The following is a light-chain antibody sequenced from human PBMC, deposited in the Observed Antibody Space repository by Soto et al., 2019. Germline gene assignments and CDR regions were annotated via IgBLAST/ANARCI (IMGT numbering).Light chain of an antibody. J-gene: IGKJ2*01. Sequence: AIQMTQSPSSLSASVGDRVTITCRASQGIRDDLAWYQQRPGKAPKLLIYAASNLQSGVPSRFSGSGSGTDFTLIISSLRPEDFATYYCLQDYDYPYTFGQGTKLEIK. V-gene: IGKV1-6*01. CDR1: QGIRDD. CDR3: LQDYDYPYT. CDR2: AAS.